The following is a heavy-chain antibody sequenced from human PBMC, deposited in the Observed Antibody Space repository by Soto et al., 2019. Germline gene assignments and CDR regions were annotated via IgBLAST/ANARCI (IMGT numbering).Heavy chain of an antibody. CDR1: GFTFGGYA. J-gene: IGHJ4*02. CDR2: ISGSGGST. D-gene: IGHD2-15*01. V-gene: IGHV3-23*01. CDR3: AKGPPHSSGGSC. Sequence: GGSQILSCGASGFTFGGYAMSWVRQAPGKGLEWVSAISGSGGSTYYADSVKGRFTISRDNSQNTLYLQMNSLRAEDTAVYYCAKGPPHSSGGSCWGQGTLVTVSS.